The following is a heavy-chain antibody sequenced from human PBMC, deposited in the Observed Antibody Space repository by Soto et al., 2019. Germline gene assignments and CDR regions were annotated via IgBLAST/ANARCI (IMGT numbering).Heavy chain of an antibody. V-gene: IGHV4-30-2*01. Sequence: SETLSLTCAVSGGSISSGGYSWSWIRQPPGKGLGWIGYIYHSGSTYYNPSLKSRVTISVDRSKNQFSLKLSSVTAADTAVYYCARGGSGSYSYWGQGTLVTVSS. CDR3: ARGGSGSYSY. CDR2: IYHSGST. D-gene: IGHD1-26*01. J-gene: IGHJ4*02. CDR1: GGSISSGGYS.